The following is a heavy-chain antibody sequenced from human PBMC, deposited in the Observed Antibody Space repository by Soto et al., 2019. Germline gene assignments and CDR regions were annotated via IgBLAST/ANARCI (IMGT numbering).Heavy chain of an antibody. J-gene: IGHJ3*02. V-gene: IGHV4-39*01. CDR2: MYYSGGT. Sequence: WIRQPPGKGLEWIGSMYYSGGTFYNPSLKSRVTLSVDTSKTQFSLKLSSVTAADTAVYYCARQGDKGRAFDIWGQGTMVTVSS. D-gene: IGHD1-26*01. CDR3: ARQGDKGRAFDI.